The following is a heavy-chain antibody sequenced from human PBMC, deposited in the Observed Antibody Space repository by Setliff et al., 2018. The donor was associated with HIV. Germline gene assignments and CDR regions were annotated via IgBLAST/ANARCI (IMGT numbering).Heavy chain of an antibody. CDR2: IIPIFGTP. CDR1: GGIFSRFA. CDR3: ASSAGAVPTTAPYGDYYYYFYMDF. D-gene: IGHD1-1*01. J-gene: IGHJ6*03. V-gene: IGHV1-69*05. Sequence: SVKVSCKASGGIFSRFAFSWVRQAPGQGLEWMGGIIPIFGTPNYAQKFQGRVTITTDESTNTVYMELYSLTSEDTAIYYCASSAGAVPTTAPYGDYYYYFYMDFWGKGTTVTVSS.